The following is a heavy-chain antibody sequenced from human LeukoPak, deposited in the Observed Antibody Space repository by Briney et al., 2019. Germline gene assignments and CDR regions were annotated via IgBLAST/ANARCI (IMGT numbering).Heavy chain of an antibody. D-gene: IGHD6-19*01. CDR3: AKSFSVGYSSGWYVAAYYFDY. Sequence: GGSLRLSCAASGFIFSSYAMSWVRQAPGKGLEWISVISGSGGNTYYTDSVKGRFTISRDNSRNTLHLQMNSLRDEDAAVYYCAKSFSVGYSSGWYVAAYYFDYWGQGTLVTVSS. CDR1: GFIFSSYA. V-gene: IGHV3-23*01. J-gene: IGHJ4*02. CDR2: ISGSGGNT.